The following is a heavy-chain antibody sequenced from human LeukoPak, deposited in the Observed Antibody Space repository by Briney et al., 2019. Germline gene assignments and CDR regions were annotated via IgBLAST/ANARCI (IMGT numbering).Heavy chain of an antibody. Sequence: PSPALSLPFPGSGGSINRGSDYRSLIPQPPHQGLGWIGPILTSGSTDCNPSLKSRVTISVDTSKNQFSLKLSSVTAADTAVYYCARSPYCTNGVCYSRYYFDYWGQGTLVTVSS. D-gene: IGHD2-8*01. J-gene: IGHJ4*02. CDR3: ARSPYCTNGVCYSRYYFDY. CDR1: GGSINRGSDY. CDR2: ILTSGST. V-gene: IGHV4-61*02.